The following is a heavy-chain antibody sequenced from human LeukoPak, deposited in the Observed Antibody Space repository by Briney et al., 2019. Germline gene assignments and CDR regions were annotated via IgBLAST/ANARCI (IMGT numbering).Heavy chain of an antibody. Sequence: GESLKISCKASGYSFTTYWIGWVRQQPGKGLEWMGIIYPGDSDTRYSPSFQGQVTISADKSISTAYLQWSSLKASDTALYYCARGTSGANYYYYMAVWGKGTTVIVSS. J-gene: IGHJ6*03. CDR2: IYPGDSDT. CDR1: GYSFTTYW. V-gene: IGHV5-51*01. CDR3: ARGTSGANYYYYMAV.